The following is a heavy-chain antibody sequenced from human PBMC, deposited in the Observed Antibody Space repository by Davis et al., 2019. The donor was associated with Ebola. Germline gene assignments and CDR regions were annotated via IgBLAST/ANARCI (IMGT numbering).Heavy chain of an antibody. D-gene: IGHD2-15*01. CDR3: ARDLGYCSGGSCYGQLGFDY. Sequence: AASVKVSCKASGYTFTSYYMHWVRQAPGQGLEWIGIINPSGGSASYAQKFQGRVTMTRDTSTSTVYMELSSLRSEDTAVYYCARDLGYCSGGSCYGQLGFDYWGQGTLVTVSS. CDR1: GYTFTSYY. J-gene: IGHJ4*02. V-gene: IGHV1-46*01. CDR2: INPSGGSA.